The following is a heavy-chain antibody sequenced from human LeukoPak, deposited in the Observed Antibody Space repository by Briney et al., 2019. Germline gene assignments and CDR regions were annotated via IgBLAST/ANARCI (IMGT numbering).Heavy chain of an antibody. V-gene: IGHV3-21*01. CDR3: AREAPDFYFDY. CDR2: ISSCSSYI. CDR1: GFTFSSYS. Sequence: GGSLRLSCAASGFTFSSYSMNWVRQAPGKGLEWVSSISSCSSYIYYADSVKGRFTISRDNAKNSLYLQMNSLRAEDTAVYYCAREAPDFYFDYWGQGTLVTVSS. D-gene: IGHD2-21*02. J-gene: IGHJ4*02.